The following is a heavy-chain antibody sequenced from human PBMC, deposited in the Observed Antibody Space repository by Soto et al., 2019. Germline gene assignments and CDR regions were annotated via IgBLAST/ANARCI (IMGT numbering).Heavy chain of an antibody. CDR2: IYYSGST. CDR1: GGSLSSGGYY. Sequence: QVQLQESGPGLVKPSQTLSLTCTVSGGSLSSGGYYWTWIRQHPGKGLEWIGYIYYSGSTSYNPSLKMRVTISLDTSKNQFSLKLSSVTAADTAVYYCARWLQFGSYYGMDVWGQGTTVTVSS. D-gene: IGHD5-12*01. J-gene: IGHJ6*02. V-gene: IGHV4-31*03. CDR3: ARWLQFGSYYGMDV.